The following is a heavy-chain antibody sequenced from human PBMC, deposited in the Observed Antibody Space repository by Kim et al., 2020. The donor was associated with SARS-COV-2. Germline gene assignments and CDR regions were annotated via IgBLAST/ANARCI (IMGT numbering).Heavy chain of an antibody. CDR2: IYYSGST. J-gene: IGHJ6*02. D-gene: IGHD2-21*02. CDR3: ARDRALLNPYCGGDCSSYYYYGMDV. CDR1: GGSISSYY. V-gene: IGHV4-59*01. Sequence: SETLSLTCTVSGGSISSYYWSWIRQPPGKGLEWIGYIYYSGSTNYNPSLKSRVTISVDTSKNQFSLKLSSVTAADTAVYYCARDRALLNPYCGGDCSSYYYYGMDVWGQGTTVTVSS.